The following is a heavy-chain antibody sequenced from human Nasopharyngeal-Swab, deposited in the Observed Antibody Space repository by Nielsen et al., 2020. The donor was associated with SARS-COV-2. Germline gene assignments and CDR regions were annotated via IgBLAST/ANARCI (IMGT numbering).Heavy chain of an antibody. V-gene: IGHV7-4-1*02. CDR1: GYTFTTYA. J-gene: IGHJ3*02. Sequence: ASVKVFCKASGYTFTTYAMNWVRQAPGQGLEWMGWINTNTGNPTYAQGFTGRFVFSLDTPVSTAYLQISSLKAEDTAVYYCARDLRTDAFDIWGEGTMVTVSS. D-gene: IGHD4-17*01. CDR2: INTNTGNP. CDR3: ARDLRTDAFDI.